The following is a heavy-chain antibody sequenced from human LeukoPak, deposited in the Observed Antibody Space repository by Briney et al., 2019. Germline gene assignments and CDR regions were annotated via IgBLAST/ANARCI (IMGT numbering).Heavy chain of an antibody. CDR1: GFTFSSYA. CDR2: ISGSGGST. D-gene: IGHD3-3*01. V-gene: IGHV3-23*01. Sequence: AGGSLRLSCAASGFTFSSYAMSWVRQAPGKGLECVSAISGSGGSTYYADSVKGRFTISRDNSKNTLYLQMNSLRAEDTAVYYCAKNPRDYLEWLFQDVWGKGTTVTVSS. CDR3: AKNPRDYLEWLFQDV. J-gene: IGHJ6*04.